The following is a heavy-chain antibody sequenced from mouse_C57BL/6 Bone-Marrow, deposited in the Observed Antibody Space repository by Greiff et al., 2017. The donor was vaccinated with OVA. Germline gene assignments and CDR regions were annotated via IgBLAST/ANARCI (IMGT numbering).Heavy chain of an antibody. CDR1: GFTFSSYA. V-gene: IGHV5-4*01. Sequence: EVQVVESGGGLVKPGGSLTLSCAASGFTFSSYAMSWVRQTPEKRLEWVATISDGGSYTYYPDNVKGRFTISRDNAKNNLYLQMSHLKSEDTAMYYCASLLVYYAMDYWGQGTSVTVSS. CDR2: ISDGGSYT. J-gene: IGHJ4*01. CDR3: ASLLVYYAMDY.